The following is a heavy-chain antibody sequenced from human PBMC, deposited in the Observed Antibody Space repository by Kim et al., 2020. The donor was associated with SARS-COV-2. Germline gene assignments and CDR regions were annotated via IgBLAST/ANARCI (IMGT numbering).Heavy chain of an antibody. CDR2: FSYDGSSK. Sequence: GGSLRLSCVASGFAFSTYTMHWVRQAPGKGLEWVARFSYDGSSKRYADSVKGGFTISRDDSKNTRYLQMNSLGTEDTALYYCAKDLWSSNYGSEGPVTGMDVWGQGTTVTVSS. CDR1: GFAFSTYT. CDR3: AKDLWSSNYGSEGPVTGMDV. D-gene: IGHD3-10*01. V-gene: IGHV3-30-3*01. J-gene: IGHJ6*02.